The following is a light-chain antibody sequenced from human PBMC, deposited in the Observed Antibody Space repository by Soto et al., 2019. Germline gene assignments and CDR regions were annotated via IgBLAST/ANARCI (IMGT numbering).Light chain of an antibody. CDR2: EVT. CDR3: SSYSSSSALDVI. V-gene: IGLV2-14*01. J-gene: IGLJ2*01. CDR1: NRDVGGYNY. Sequence: QSALAQPASVSGSPGQSITISCAGTNRDVGGYNYVSWYQQYPGKAPKLIIYEVTYRPSGVSNRSSGSKSGNTASLTISGLQAEDEADYYCSSYSSSSALDVIFGGGTQLTVL.